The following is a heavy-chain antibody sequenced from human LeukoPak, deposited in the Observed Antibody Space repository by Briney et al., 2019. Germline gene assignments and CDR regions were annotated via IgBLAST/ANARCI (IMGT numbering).Heavy chain of an antibody. CDR3: TAYYDFWSGYYSPYFDY. J-gene: IGHJ4*02. CDR2: IKSKTDGGTT. CDR1: GFSFSTYG. D-gene: IGHD3-3*01. V-gene: IGHV3-15*01. Sequence: GGSLRLSCAASGFSFSTYGMHWVRQAPGKGLEWVGRIKSKTDGGTTDYAAPVKGRFTISRDDSKNTLYLQMNSLKTEDTAVYYCTAYYDFWSGYYSPYFDYWGQGTLVTVSS.